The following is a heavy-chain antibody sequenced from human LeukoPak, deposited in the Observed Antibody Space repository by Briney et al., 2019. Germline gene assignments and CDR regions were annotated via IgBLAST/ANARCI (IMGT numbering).Heavy chain of an antibody. CDR1: SYSISSRYY. V-gene: IGHV4-38-2*01. D-gene: IGHD2/OR15-2a*01. J-gene: IGHJ4*02. CDR3: ARQMDLYGTFDY. CDR2: IYQSGNT. Sequence: PSETLSLICDVSSYSISSRYYWGWVRQPPGKGLEWIGSIYQSGNTYYNPSLKSRVAISVDTSKNQFSLKLTSVTAADTAVYYCARQMDLYGTFDYWGQGTLVTVSS.